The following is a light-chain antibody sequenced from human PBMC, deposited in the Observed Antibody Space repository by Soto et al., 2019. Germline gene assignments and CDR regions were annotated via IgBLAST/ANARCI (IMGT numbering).Light chain of an antibody. Sequence: QSVLTQPPSASGTPGQRVTISCSGSSSNIKINTVNWYQQLPGTAPKLLIYTNNQRPSGVPDRFSGSESGTSASLAISGLQSEDEADYYSAAWDDSLNGPVFGGGTKVTVL. CDR3: AAWDDSLNGPV. V-gene: IGLV1-44*01. CDR2: TNN. CDR1: SSNIKINT. J-gene: IGLJ3*02.